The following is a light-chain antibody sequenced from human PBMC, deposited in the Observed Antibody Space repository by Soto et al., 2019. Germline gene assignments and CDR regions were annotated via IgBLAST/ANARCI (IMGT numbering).Light chain of an antibody. V-gene: IGKV3-20*01. Sequence: EIVLTQSPGTLSLSPGERATLSCRASQSVSSSYLAWYQQKPGQAPRLLIYGASSRATGIPDRFSGSGSGTDFTLTISRLETEDFAVYYCQKYGSSPPVYTFGQGTKLEIK. CDR2: GAS. J-gene: IGKJ2*01. CDR1: QSVSSSY. CDR3: QKYGSSPPVYT.